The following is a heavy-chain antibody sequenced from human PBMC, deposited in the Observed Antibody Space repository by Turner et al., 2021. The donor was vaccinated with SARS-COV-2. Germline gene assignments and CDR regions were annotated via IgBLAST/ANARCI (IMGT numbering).Heavy chain of an antibody. CDR2: IKSDGSTI. D-gene: IGHD3-10*01. CDR1: GFYFRSNW. J-gene: IGHJ4*02. CDR3: ATAESDY. V-gene: IGHV3-74*01. Sequence: VQLVESGGVLFHPGGYLSLSCLVSGFYFRSNWMHWVRQAPGKGLVWVSRIKSDGSTIDFADSVKGRFTVSRDNAKNTLYLQMNSLRAEDTALYYCATAESDYWGQGTLVTVSS.